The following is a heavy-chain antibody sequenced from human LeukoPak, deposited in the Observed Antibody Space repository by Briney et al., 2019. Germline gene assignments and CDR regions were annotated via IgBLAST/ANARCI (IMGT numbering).Heavy chain of an antibody. Sequence: SATLSLTCTASGGSISSYYWSWIRQPPGKGLEWIGYIYYSGSTNYNPSLKSRVTISVDTSKNQFSLKLSSVTAAATAVYYCAREGYSSSWFDPWGQGTLVTVSS. CDR1: GGSISSYY. D-gene: IGHD6-13*01. V-gene: IGHV4-59*01. CDR2: IYYSGST. J-gene: IGHJ5*02. CDR3: AREGYSSSWFDP.